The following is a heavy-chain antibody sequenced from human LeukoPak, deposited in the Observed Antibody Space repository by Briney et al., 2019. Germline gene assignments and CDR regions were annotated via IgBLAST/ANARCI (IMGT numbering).Heavy chain of an antibody. V-gene: IGHV3-33*06. CDR3: AKDSEWLRYFDWLPPSYYYYYGMDV. Sequence: QPGGSLRLSCAASGFTFSSYGMHWVRQAPGKGLEWVAVIWYDGSNKYYADSVKGRFTISRDNSKNTLYLQMNSLRAEDTAVYYCAKDSEWLRYFDWLPPSYYYYYGMDVWGQGTTVTVSS. CDR2: IWYDGSNK. CDR1: GFTFSSYG. D-gene: IGHD3-9*01. J-gene: IGHJ6*02.